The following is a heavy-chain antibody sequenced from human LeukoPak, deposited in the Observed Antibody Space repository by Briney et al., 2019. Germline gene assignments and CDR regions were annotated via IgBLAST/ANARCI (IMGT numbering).Heavy chain of an antibody. J-gene: IGHJ4*02. CDR1: GGPISSNNW. CDR3: ARVPGYSSSWFDY. V-gene: IGHV4-4*02. D-gene: IGHD6-13*01. CDR2: IYHSGST. Sequence: KPSETLSLTCAVSGGPISSNNWWSWVRQPPGKGLEWIGDIYHSGSTKYNPSLKSRVAISVDKSKNQFSLKLSSVTAADTAVYYCARVPGYSSSWFDYWGQGTLVTVSS.